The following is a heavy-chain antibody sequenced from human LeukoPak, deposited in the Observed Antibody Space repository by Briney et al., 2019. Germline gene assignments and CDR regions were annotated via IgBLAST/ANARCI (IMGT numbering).Heavy chain of an antibody. V-gene: IGHV4-39*01. D-gene: IGHD3-22*01. CDR1: GVSISSSSYY. J-gene: IGHJ4*02. CDR2: IDYSGST. CDR3: ARRYYYDSSGYFGY. Sequence: SETLSLTCTVSGVSISSSSYYWGWLRQPPGKGLEWIGSIDYSGSTYYNPSLKSRVTISVDTSKNQFSLKLSSVPAADTAVYYCARRYYYDSSGYFGYWGQGTLVTVSS.